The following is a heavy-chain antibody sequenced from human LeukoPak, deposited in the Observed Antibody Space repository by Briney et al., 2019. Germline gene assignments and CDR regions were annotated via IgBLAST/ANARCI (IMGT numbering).Heavy chain of an antibody. V-gene: IGHV3-13*04. D-gene: IGHD3-16*01. Sequence: GGSLRLSCAASGFTFSNYDMHWVRQVAAKGLEWVSGIGSAGDTYYPGSVKGRFTISRENAKNSLYLQINSLRAGDTAVYYCARALPFYGFDYWGQGTLVTVSS. CDR2: IGSAGDT. J-gene: IGHJ4*02. CDR1: GFTFSNYD. CDR3: ARALPFYGFDY.